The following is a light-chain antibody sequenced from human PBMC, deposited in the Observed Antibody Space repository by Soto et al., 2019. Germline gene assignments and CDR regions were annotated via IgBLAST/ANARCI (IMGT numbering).Light chain of an antibody. CDR3: QSYDSSLRALV. CDR2: GDN. J-gene: IGLJ3*02. CDR1: SSNFGAGFD. V-gene: IGLV1-40*01. Sequence: QAVVAQPPSVSGAPGQRVTISCTGSSSNFGAGFDVHWYQHLPGTVPKLLIYGDNNRASGVPDRFSGSKSGTSASLAITGLQAEDEADYYCQSYDSSLRALVFGGGTKLTVL.